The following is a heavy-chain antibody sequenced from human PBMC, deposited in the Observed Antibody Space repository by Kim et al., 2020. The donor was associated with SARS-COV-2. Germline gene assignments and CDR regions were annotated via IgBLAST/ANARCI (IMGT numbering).Heavy chain of an antibody. Sequence: SETLSLTCTVSGGSISSSSYYWGWIRQPPGKGLEWIGSIYYSGSTYYNPSLKSRVTISVDTSKNQFSLKLSSVTAADTAVYYCARKYYDFWSGSYFDYWGQGTLVTVSS. CDR3: ARKYYDFWSGSYFDY. D-gene: IGHD3-3*01. CDR1: GGSISSSSYY. V-gene: IGHV4-39*01. CDR2: IYYSGST. J-gene: IGHJ4*02.